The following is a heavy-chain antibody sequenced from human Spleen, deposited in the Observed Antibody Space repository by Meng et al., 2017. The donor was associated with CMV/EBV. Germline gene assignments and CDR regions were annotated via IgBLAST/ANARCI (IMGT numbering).Heavy chain of an antibody. J-gene: IGHJ4*02. D-gene: IGHD2-2*01. CDR1: GGSVSSGSYY. Sequence: SETLSLTCTVSGGSVSSGSYYWGWIRQPPGKGLEWIGSIYYSGSTYYNPSLKSRVTISVDTSKNQFSLKLSSVTAADTAVYYCARDLVVVPAAMDYWGQGTLVTVSS. V-gene: IGHV4-39*07. CDR3: ARDLVVVPAAMDY. CDR2: IYYSGST.